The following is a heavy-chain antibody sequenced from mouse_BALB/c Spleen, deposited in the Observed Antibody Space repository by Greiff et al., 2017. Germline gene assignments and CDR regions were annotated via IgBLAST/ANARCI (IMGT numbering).Heavy chain of an antibody. CDR3: ARDEGYYVAY. J-gene: IGHJ3*01. CDR1: GFSLTSYG. D-gene: IGHD2-3*01. Sequence: VKLMESGPGLVAPSQSLSITCTVSGFSLTSYGVHWVRQPPGKGLEWLGVIWAGGSTNYNSALMSRLSISKDNSKSQVFLKMNSLQTDDTAMYYCARDEGYYVAYWGQGTLVTVSA. CDR2: IWAGGST. V-gene: IGHV2-9*02.